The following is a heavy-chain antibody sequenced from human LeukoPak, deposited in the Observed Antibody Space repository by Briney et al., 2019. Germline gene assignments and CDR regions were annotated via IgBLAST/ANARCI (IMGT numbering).Heavy chain of an antibody. J-gene: IGHJ6*02. V-gene: IGHV3-30-3*01. CDR2: ISYDGSNK. Sequence: GGSLRLSCAASGFTFSSYAMHWVRQAPGKGLEWVAVISYDGSNKYYADSVKGRFTISRDNSKNTLYLQMNSLRAEDTAVYYCARVTVVSPADTPYYYYGMDVWGQGTTVTVSS. D-gene: IGHD2-15*01. CDR1: GFTFSSYA. CDR3: ARVTVVSPADTPYYYYGMDV.